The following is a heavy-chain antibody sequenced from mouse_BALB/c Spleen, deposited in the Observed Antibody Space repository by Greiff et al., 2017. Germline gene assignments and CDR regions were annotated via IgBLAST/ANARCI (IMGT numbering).Heavy chain of an antibody. J-gene: IGHJ2*01. CDR2: IRNKANGYTP. Sequence: EVQGVESGGGLVQPGGSLRLSCATSGFTFTDYYMSWVRQPPGKALEWLGFIRNKANGYTPEYSASVKGRFTISRDNSQSILYLQMNTLRAEDSATYYCARGSDYDGGDYLDYWGQGTTLTVSS. CDR3: ARGSDYDGGDYLDY. CDR1: GFTFTDYY. V-gene: IGHV7-3*02. D-gene: IGHD2-4*01.